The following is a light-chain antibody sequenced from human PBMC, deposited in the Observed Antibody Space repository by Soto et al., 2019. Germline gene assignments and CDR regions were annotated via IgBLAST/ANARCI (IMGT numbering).Light chain of an antibody. CDR2: AAS. V-gene: IGKV1-39*01. CDR3: QQSYSTLPLT. J-gene: IGKJ4*01. Sequence: DIQMTQSPSSLSASVGDRVTITCRASQSISSYLNWYQQKPGKAPKLLIYAASSLQSGVPSRFSGSGSGTDFTHTISSLQPEDFATYYCQQSYSTLPLTFGGGIKVEIK. CDR1: QSISSY.